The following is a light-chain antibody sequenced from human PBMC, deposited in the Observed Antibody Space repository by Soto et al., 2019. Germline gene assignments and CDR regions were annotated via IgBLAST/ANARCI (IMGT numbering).Light chain of an antibody. CDR1: SSNIGSNS. CDR3: AAWDDRLNGYV. J-gene: IGLJ1*01. CDR2: SNN. V-gene: IGLV1-44*01. Sequence: QSVLSQPPSTSGTPGQRVTISCSGGSSNIGSNSVNWYQQLPGTAPKLLIYSNNQRPSGVPGRFSGSKSGTSASLAISGLQSEDEADYYCAAWDDRLNGYVFGTGTKLTVL.